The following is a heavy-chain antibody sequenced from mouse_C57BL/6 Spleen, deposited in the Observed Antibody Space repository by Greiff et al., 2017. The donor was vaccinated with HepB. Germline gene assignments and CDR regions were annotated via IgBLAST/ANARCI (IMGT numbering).Heavy chain of an antibody. CDR3: ARSPFITTVVRWYFDV. CDR1: GFNIKDYY. D-gene: IGHD1-1*01. Sequence: VQLQQSGAELVKPGASVKLSCTASGFNIKDYYMHWVKQRTEQGLEWIGRIDPEDGETKYATKFKGQDTITADTASNTAYLQISSLTSEDTAVSYCARSPFITTVVRWYFDVWGTGTTVTVSS. CDR2: IDPEDGET. J-gene: IGHJ1*03. V-gene: IGHV14-2*01.